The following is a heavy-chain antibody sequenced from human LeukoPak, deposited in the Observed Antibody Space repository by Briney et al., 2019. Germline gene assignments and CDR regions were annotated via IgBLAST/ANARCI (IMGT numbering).Heavy chain of an antibody. CDR2: IYSGGST. CDR3: ARGYCGPRFDY. V-gene: IGHV3-66*01. Sequence: PGGSLRLSCAASGFTVSSNYMSWVRQAPGKGLEWVSVIYSGGSTYYADSVKGRFTISRDNSKNTLYLQMNSLRAEDTAVYYCARGYCGPRFDYWGQGTLVTVSS. D-gene: IGHD4-23*01. CDR1: GFTVSSNY. J-gene: IGHJ4*02.